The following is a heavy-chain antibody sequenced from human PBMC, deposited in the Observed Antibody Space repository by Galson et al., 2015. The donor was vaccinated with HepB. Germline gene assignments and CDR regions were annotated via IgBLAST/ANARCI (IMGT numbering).Heavy chain of an antibody. D-gene: IGHD2-2*01. V-gene: IGHV1-69*10. CDR2: IIPILDIV. J-gene: IGHJ6*03. CDR3: ARGGIGEYCSSPSCYSHYYYYYMDV. Sequence: SVKVSCKASGGTFSTYAISWVRQAPGQGLEWMGGIIPILDIVNYAQKFQGRVTITADKSTSTAYMELSSLRSEDTAVYYCARGGIGEYCSSPSCYSHYYYYYMDVWGTGTTVTVSS. CDR1: GGTFSTYA.